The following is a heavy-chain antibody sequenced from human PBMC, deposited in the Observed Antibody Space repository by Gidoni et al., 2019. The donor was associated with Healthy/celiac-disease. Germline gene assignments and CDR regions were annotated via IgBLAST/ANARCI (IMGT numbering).Heavy chain of an antibody. V-gene: IGHV5-10-1*01. Sequence: EVQLVQSGAEVKKHGESLRISCKGAGYSFTSYWISWVRQMPGKGLEWMGRIDPSASYTNYRPSFQGHVTISADKSISTAYLQWSSLKASDTAMYYCARLYGGWYTSDYWGQGTLVTVSS. CDR2: IDPSASYT. CDR1: GYSFTSYW. D-gene: IGHD6-19*01. CDR3: ARLYGGWYTSDY. J-gene: IGHJ4*02.